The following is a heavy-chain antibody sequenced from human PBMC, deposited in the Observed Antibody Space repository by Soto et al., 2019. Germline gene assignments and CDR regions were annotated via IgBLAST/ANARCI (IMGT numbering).Heavy chain of an antibody. CDR3: ARGELYDYIWGSYRKNWFDP. Sequence: PSETLSLTCSVSGDSISSYYWSWIRQPPGKGLEWIGYIYYSGSTNYNPSFKSRVTISVDTPKNQFSLKLTSVTAADTAVYYCARGELYDYIWGSYRKNWFDPWGQGTLVTVSS. CDR2: IYYSGST. V-gene: IGHV4-59*01. CDR1: GDSISSYY. D-gene: IGHD3-16*02. J-gene: IGHJ5*02.